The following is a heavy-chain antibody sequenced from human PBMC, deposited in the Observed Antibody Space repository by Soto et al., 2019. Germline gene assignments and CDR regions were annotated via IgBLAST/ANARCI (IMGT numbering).Heavy chain of an antibody. Sequence: SVKVSCKASGGTFSSYAISWVRQAPGQGLEWMGGIIPIFGTANYAQKFQGRVTITADESTSTAYMELSSLRSEDTAVYYCARVEVVNPPPLNYYYYGMDVWGQGTTVTVSS. V-gene: IGHV1-69*13. J-gene: IGHJ6*02. CDR2: IIPIFGTA. CDR3: ARVEVVNPPPLNYYYYGMDV. CDR1: GGTFSSYA.